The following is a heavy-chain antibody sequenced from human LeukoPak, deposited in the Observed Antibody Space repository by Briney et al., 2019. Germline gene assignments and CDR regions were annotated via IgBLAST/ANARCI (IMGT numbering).Heavy chain of an antibody. J-gene: IGHJ5*02. CDR3: ARGLAVAGSSWFDP. D-gene: IGHD6-19*01. CDR1: GFTFSSYS. CDR2: ISSSSSTI. V-gene: IGHV3-48*01. Sequence: PGGSLRLSCAASGFTFSSYSMSWVRQAPGKGLEWVSYISSSSSTIYYADSVKGRFTISRDNAKNSLYLQMNSLRAEDTAVYYCARGLAVAGSSWFDPWGQGTLVSVSS.